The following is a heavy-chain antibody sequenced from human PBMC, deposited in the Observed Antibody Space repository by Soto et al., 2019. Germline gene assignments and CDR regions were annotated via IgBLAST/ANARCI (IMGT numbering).Heavy chain of an antibody. J-gene: IGHJ4*02. D-gene: IGHD6-13*01. CDR3: ARLGSIAAVDY. V-gene: IGHV1-46*01. CDR1: GYTFTSYY. CDR2: INPSGGST. Sequence: QVQLVQSGAEVKKPGASVKVSCKASGYTFTSYYMHWVRQAPGQGLEWMGIINPSGGSTSYTQKFQGRVTMTRDTSTSKVYMELSSLRSEDTAVYYCARLGSIAAVDYWGQGTLVTVSS.